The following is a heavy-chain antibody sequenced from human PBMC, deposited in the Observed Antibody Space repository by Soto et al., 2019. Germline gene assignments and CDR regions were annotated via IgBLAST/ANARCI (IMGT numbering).Heavy chain of an antibody. V-gene: IGHV5-10-1*01. CDR3: GRVRVDKAEGWFDP. CDR2: IDPSDSYA. D-gene: IGHD5-18*01. Sequence: GESLKISCKVSGYSFSSSWITWVRQMPGEGLEWMGRIDPSDSYANYSPSFQGHVTFSADKSINTAYLQWSSLKASDTAMYYCGRVRVDKAEGWFDPWGQGTLVTVSS. CDR1: GYSFSSSW. J-gene: IGHJ5*02.